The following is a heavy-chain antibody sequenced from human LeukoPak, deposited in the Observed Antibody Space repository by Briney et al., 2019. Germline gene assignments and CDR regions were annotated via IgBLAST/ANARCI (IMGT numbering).Heavy chain of an antibody. CDR3: TTGHNSALPN. Sequence: PGGSLRLSCTASGFTFGDYAMSWFRQAPGKGLEWVGFIRSKAYGGTTEYAASVKGRFTISRDDSKNTLYLQLNSLKTEDTAVYYCTTGHNSALPNWGQGTLVTVSS. J-gene: IGHJ4*02. D-gene: IGHD2/OR15-2a*01. V-gene: IGHV3-49*03. CDR2: IRSKAYGGTT. CDR1: GFTFGDYA.